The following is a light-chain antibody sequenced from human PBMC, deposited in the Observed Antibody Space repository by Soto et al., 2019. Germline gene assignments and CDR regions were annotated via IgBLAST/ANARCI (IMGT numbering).Light chain of an antibody. J-gene: IGKJ4*01. CDR3: LQYNVYPLS. Sequence: DIQMTQSPSTLSASVGDRVTITCRASQNINGWLAWYQQRPGKGPNLLIHKASTLEVGVPSRFSASASGTELTLTISSLQPDDFAVYFCLQYNVYPLSFGGGTKVDIK. V-gene: IGKV1-5*03. CDR2: KAS. CDR1: QNINGW.